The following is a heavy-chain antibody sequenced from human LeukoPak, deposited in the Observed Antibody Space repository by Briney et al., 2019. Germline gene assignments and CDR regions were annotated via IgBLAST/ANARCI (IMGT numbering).Heavy chain of an antibody. CDR3: ARVWDIVIIPAHAFDI. Sequence: ASVKVSCKASGYTFTSNGISWVRQAPGQGLEWMGRISGYNGNTNYAQKIQGRVTMTTDTSTNTAYMELRSLRSDDTAVYYCARVWDIVIIPAHAFDIWGQGTMVTVSS. CDR2: ISGYNGNT. CDR1: GYTFTSNG. D-gene: IGHD2-2*01. V-gene: IGHV1-18*01. J-gene: IGHJ3*02.